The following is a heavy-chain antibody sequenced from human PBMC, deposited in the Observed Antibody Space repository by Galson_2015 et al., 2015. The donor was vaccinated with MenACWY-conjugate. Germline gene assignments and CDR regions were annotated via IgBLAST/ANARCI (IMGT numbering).Heavy chain of an antibody. J-gene: IGHJ4*02. CDR3: ARQGFGSSSLDY. Sequence: QSGAEVKKPGESLKISCKGSGYTFTSNWIGWVRQMPGKGLEWMGIIYPGDSVTRYTPSFQGHVTISADKSINTAYLQWGSLEASDTAMYYCARQGFGSSSLDYWGQRTLVTVSS. CDR1: GYTFTSNW. D-gene: IGHD6-6*01. CDR2: IYPGDSVT. V-gene: IGHV5-51*01.